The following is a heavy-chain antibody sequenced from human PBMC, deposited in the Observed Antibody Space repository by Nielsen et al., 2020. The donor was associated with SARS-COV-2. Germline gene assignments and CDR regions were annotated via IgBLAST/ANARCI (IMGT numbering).Heavy chain of an antibody. CDR3: AKGGDCSGATCYMAAFGL. CDR1: GFTFTSYG. Sequence: ASVKVSCKASGFTFTSYGISWVRQAPGQGLEWMGWITTHNGNTKYAQKFQGRVTMTTDTSTSTAYMELRSLRSEDTAVYYCAKGGDCSGATCYMAAFGLWGQGTVVTVSS. D-gene: IGHD2-2*02. V-gene: IGHV1-18*01. CDR2: ITTHNGNT. J-gene: IGHJ3*01.